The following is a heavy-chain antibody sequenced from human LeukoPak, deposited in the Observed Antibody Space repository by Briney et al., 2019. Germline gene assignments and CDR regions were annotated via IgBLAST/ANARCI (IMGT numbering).Heavy chain of an antibody. CDR3: ARAKSRGIRGRTHGGRAGWFDP. CDR2: INAGNGNT. D-gene: IGHD4-23*01. V-gene: IGHV1-3*03. J-gene: IGHJ5*02. Sequence: ASVKVSCKASGYTFTSYAMHWVRQAPGQRLEWMGWINAGNGNTKYSQEFQGRVTITADESTSTAYMELSSLRSEDTAVYYCARAKSRGIRGRTHGGRAGWFDPWGQGTLVTVSS. CDR1: GYTFTSYA.